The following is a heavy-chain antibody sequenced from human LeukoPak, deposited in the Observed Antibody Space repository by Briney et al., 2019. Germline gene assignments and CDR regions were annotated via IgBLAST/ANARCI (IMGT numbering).Heavy chain of an antibody. Sequence: ASVKVSCKASGYTFTGYYMHWVRQAPGQGLEWMGWINPNSGGTNYAQKFQGRVTMTRDTSISTAYMELSRLRSDDTAVHYCARDRSDCSSTSCFRSSYMDVWGKGTTVTVSS. J-gene: IGHJ6*03. D-gene: IGHD2-2*01. CDR3: ARDRSDCSSTSCFRSSYMDV. CDR2: INPNSGGT. CDR1: GYTFTGYY. V-gene: IGHV1-2*02.